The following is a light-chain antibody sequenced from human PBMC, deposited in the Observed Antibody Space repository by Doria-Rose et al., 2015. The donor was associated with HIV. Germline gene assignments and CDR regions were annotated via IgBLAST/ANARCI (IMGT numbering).Light chain of an antibody. V-gene: IGKV3-20*01. CDR2: DGS. CDR3: HQYGTSWT. CDR1: QSFSSTY. Sequence: EIVMTQSPGTLSLSPGERATLSCRASQSFSSTYLAWYQQKPGQAPSLLIYDGSTRATGIPDRFSASGSGTDFTLAINRLEPEDFALYYRHQYGTSWTFAPGTKVEI. J-gene: IGKJ1*01.